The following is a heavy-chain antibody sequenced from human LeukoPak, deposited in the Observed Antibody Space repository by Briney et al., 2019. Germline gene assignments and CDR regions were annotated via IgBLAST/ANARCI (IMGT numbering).Heavy chain of an antibody. V-gene: IGHV3-30*04. CDR2: ISSDESNK. CDR3: ARDGPNIVVAGYFDY. Sequence: GGSLRLSCAASGFTFSSYAMHWVRQAPGKGLEWVAVISSDESNKYYADSVKGRFTISRDNSKNTLYLQMNSLRPEDTAVYYCARDGPNIVVAGYFDYWGQGTLVTVSS. D-gene: IGHD6-19*01. J-gene: IGHJ4*02. CDR1: GFTFSSYA.